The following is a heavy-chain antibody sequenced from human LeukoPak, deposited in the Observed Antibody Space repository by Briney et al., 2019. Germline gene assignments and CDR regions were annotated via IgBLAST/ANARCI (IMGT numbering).Heavy chain of an antibody. V-gene: IGHV3-15*01. CDR2: IKSETDDGTT. Sequence: GGSLRLSCAASGFIFSKAWMSWVRQAPGKGLEWVGRIKSETDDGTTDYAASVKGRFTISRDDSKNTLYLQIHSLKTEDTAVYYCSTSDSSLAYWGQGILVTVSS. CDR3: STSDSSLAY. J-gene: IGHJ4*02. D-gene: IGHD2-15*01. CDR1: GFIFSKAW.